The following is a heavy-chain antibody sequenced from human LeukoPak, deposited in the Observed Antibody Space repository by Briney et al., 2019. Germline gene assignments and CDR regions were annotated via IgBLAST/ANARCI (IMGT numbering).Heavy chain of an antibody. CDR1: GYTFTGYY. CDR3: ARGYSGGWYYFDY. Sequence: GASVKVSCKASGYTFTGYYMHWVRQAPGQGIEGRGWINPNSGGTNYAQKFQGRVTMTRDTSISTAYMELSRLRSDDTAVYYCARGYSGGWYYFDYWGQGTLVTVSS. CDR2: INPNSGGT. J-gene: IGHJ4*02. D-gene: IGHD6-19*01. V-gene: IGHV1-2*02.